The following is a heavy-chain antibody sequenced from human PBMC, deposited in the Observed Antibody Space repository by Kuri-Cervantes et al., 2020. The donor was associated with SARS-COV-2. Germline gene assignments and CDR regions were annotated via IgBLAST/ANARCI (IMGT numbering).Heavy chain of an antibody. CDR2: TYSGGKT. J-gene: IGHJ4*02. D-gene: IGHD3-3*01. Sequence: GGSLRLSCAASGFTVSGNYMSWVRQAPGKGLEWVSVTYSGGKTFFADSVKGRFTISRDESKNTLYLQMNSLRAEDTAVYYCARDLWGGNGLLDYWGQGTQVTVSS. CDR3: ARDLWGGNGLLDY. CDR1: GFTVSGNY. V-gene: IGHV3-66*02.